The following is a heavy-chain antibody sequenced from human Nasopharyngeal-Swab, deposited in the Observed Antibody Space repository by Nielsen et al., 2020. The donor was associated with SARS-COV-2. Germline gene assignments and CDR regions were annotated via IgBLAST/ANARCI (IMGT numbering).Heavy chain of an antibody. J-gene: IGHJ4*02. D-gene: IGHD5-18*01. CDR3: ARDRGRGYSYGSFHY. V-gene: IGHV4-59*13. Sequence: PGKGLEWIGYMYYSGNTNYNPSLKSRVTISVDTSKNQFSLKLTSVTAADTAVYYCARDRGRGYSYGSFHYWGQGTLVTVSS. CDR2: MYYSGNT.